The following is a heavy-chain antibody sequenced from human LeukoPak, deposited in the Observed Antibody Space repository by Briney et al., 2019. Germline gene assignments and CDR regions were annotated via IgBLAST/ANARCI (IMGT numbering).Heavy chain of an antibody. D-gene: IGHD3-3*01. CDR2: ISGSGGST. J-gene: IGHJ3*02. CDR3: AKDLVTVAYYDLWSGSAFDI. CDR1: GFTFSSYA. Sequence: GGSLRLSCAASGFTFSSYAMSWVRQAPGKGLEWVSAISGSGGSTYYADSVKGRFTISRDNSKNTLYLQMNSLRAEDTAVYYCAKDLVTVAYYDLWSGSAFDIWGQGTMVTVSS. V-gene: IGHV3-23*01.